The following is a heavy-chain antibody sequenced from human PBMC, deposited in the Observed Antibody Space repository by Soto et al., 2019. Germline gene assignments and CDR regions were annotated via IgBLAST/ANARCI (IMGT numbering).Heavy chain of an antibody. D-gene: IGHD2-2*01. CDR3: AKFNRYCSSTSCEADYYYYYYMDV. J-gene: IGHJ6*03. Sequence: PGGSLILSCAASGFTFSSYAMSWVRQAPGKGLEWVSAISGSGGSTYYADSVKGRFTISRDNSKNTLYLQMNSLRAEDTAVYYCAKFNRYCSSTSCEADYYYYYYMDVWGKGTTVTVSS. CDR2: ISGSGGST. CDR1: GFTFSSYA. V-gene: IGHV3-23*01.